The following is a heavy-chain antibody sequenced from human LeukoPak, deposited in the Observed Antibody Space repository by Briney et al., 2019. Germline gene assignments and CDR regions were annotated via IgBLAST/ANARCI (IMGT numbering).Heavy chain of an antibody. CDR1: GLTFSNYA. Sequence: GGSLRLSCAASGLTFSNYAMTWVRQAPGKGLEWVSGISGSGSSTYYADSVKGRFTLSRDYPKNTLYLQMNSLRAEDTAVYFCAKYSGSYYYPPNWDSWGQGTLVTVSS. CDR3: AKYSGSYYYPPNWDS. CDR2: ISGSGSST. D-gene: IGHD1-26*01. J-gene: IGHJ4*02. V-gene: IGHV3-23*01.